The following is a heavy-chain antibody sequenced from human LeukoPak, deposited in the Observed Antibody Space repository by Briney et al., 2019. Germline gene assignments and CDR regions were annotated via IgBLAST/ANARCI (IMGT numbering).Heavy chain of an antibody. CDR1: GGSISTNNW. CDR3: ARDYGDYHYGMDV. D-gene: IGHD4-17*01. CDR2: IFYSGST. V-gene: IGHV4-4*02. Sequence: PSETLSLTCAVSGGSISTNNWWSWVRQPPGKGLEWIGEIFYSGSTNYSPSLKSRVTISVDKSKNQFSLKLSSVTAADTAVYYCARDYGDYHYGMDVWGQGTTVTVSS. J-gene: IGHJ6*02.